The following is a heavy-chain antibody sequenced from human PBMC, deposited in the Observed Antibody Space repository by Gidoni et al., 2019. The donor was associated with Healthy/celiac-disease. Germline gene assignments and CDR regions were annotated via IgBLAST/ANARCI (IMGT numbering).Heavy chain of an antibody. CDR3: ARVGRYFDWLLSRNKYYYYGMDV. D-gene: IGHD3-9*01. CDR2: INHSGST. V-gene: IGHV4-34*01. J-gene: IGHJ6*02. Sequence: QVQLQQWGAGLLKPSETLSLTCAVYGWSFSGYYWSWIRQPPGKGLEWIGEINHSGSTNYNPSLKSRVTISVDTSKNQFSLKLSSVTAADTAVYYCARVGRYFDWLLSRNKYYYYGMDVWGQGTTVTVSS. CDR1: GWSFSGYY.